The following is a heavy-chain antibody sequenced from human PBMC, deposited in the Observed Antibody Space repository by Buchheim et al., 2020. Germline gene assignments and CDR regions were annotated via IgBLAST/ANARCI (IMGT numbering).Heavy chain of an antibody. D-gene: IGHD5-18*01. CDR2: ISSDGSST. CDR1: GFTFSNYW. CDR3: ARDHWVGTAMAVDY. J-gene: IGHJ4*02. V-gene: IGHV3-74*01. Sequence: EVQLVESGGGLVQPGGSMRLSCAASGFTFSNYWMHWIRQAPGKGLVWVSRISSDGSSTVYADSVKGRFTISRDNAKNTLYLKMKSLSAEDTAVYYCARDHWVGTAMAVDYWGQGTL.